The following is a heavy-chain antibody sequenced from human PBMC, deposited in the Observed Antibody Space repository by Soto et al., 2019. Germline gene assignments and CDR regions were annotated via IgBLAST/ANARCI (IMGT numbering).Heavy chain of an antibody. D-gene: IGHD3-10*01. J-gene: IGHJ5*02. Sequence: QVQLQQWGAGLLKPSETLSLTCAVYGGSFSGYYWGWIRQPPGKGLEWIGEINHSGSTNYNPSLKSRVTISVDTSKNQFSLKLSSVTAADTAVYYCARDNDGIPMVRGVIFWFGPWGQGTLVTVSS. CDR3: ARDNDGIPMVRGVIFWFGP. CDR1: GGSFSGYY. V-gene: IGHV4-34*01. CDR2: INHSGST.